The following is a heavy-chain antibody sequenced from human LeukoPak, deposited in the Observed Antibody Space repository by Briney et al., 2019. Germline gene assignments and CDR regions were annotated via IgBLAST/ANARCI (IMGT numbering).Heavy chain of an antibody. J-gene: IGHJ3*01. CDR3: AKSTSSWYGGPFDL. CDR1: GFSFTSYG. V-gene: IGHV3-23*01. CDR2: ISGSGGST. Sequence: PGGSLRLSCAASGFSFTSYGIIWVRQAPGKGLEWVPGISGSGGSTYNADSVKGRFTISRDNSKNTLFLQMNSLRAEDTAAYYCAKSTSSWYGGPFDLWGRGTMVTVSS. D-gene: IGHD6-13*01.